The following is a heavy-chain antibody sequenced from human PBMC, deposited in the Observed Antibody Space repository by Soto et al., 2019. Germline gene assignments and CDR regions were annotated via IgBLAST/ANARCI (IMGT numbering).Heavy chain of an antibody. J-gene: IGHJ5*02. V-gene: IGHV4-30-2*01. Sequence: SETLSLTCAVSGGSISSGGYPWSWIRQPPGKGLEWIGYIYHSGSTYYNPSLKSRVTISVDRSKNQFSLKLSSVTAADTAVYYCARWWMYAPLFDPWGQGTLVTVSS. CDR1: GGSISSGGYP. CDR3: ARWWMYAPLFDP. CDR2: IYHSGST. D-gene: IGHD2-8*01.